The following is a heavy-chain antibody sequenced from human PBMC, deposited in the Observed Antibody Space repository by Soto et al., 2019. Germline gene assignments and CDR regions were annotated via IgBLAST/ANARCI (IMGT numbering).Heavy chain of an antibody. CDR1: GFTVSNNY. J-gene: IGHJ4*02. D-gene: IGHD3-10*01. CDR3: GPRPGGGGY. CDR2: IYSGGYT. Sequence: EVQLVESGGGLIQPGGSLRLSCAVSGFTVSNNYMSWVRQAPGKGLEGVSVIYSGGYTAYGDSVKGRFTISRDNSKNTPFLQRNSLGPDGTAVVCWGPRPGGGGYWGQGTLVTVSS. V-gene: IGHV3-53*01.